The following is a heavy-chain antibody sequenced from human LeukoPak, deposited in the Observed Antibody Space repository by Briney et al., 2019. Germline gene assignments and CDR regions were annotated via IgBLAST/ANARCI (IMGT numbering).Heavy chain of an antibody. CDR2: IIPIFGTA. J-gene: IGHJ4*02. Sequence: ASVKVSCKASGGTFSSYAISWVRQAPGQGLEWMGGIIPIFGTANYAQKFQGRVTMTEDTSTDTAYMELSSLRSEDTAVYYCATVVGDYYFDYWGQGTLVTVSS. CDR1: GGTFSSYA. D-gene: IGHD4-17*01. V-gene: IGHV1-69*06. CDR3: ATVVGDYYFDY.